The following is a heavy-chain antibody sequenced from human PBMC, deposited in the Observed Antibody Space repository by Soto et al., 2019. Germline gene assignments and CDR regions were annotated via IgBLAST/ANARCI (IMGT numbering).Heavy chain of an antibody. CDR1: GGSFSGYY. D-gene: IGHD6-13*01. V-gene: IGHV4-34*01. J-gene: IGHJ4*02. CDR3: ARSKWGSSWYPY. Sequence: SETLSLTCAVYGGSFSGYYWSWIRQPPGKGPEWIGEINHSGSTNYNPSLKSRVTISVDTSKNQFSLKLSSVTAADTAVYYCARSKWGSSWYPYWGQGTLVTVSS. CDR2: INHSGST.